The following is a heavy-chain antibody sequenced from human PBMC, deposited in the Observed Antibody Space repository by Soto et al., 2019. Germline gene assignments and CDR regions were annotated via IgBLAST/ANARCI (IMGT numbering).Heavy chain of an antibody. V-gene: IGHV3-23*01. CDR1: GFTFSSYA. CDR3: PKESGYTSSWPTDY. D-gene: IGHD6-13*01. CDR2: ISNSGGST. J-gene: IGHJ4*02. Sequence: EVLLLESGGGLVQPGGSLRLSCAASGFTFSSYAISWVRQDPGKGLEWVSGISNSGGSTYYADSVKGRFTISRDNCNNTLYPQMNSLRAEATAVYYCPKESGYTSSWPTDYWGQGTLVTVSA.